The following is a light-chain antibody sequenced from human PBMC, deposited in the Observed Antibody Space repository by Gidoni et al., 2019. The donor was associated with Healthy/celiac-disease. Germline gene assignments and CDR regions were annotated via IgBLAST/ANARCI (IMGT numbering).Light chain of an antibody. Sequence: TLSVSPGERATISCRASQSVSSYLAWYQQKPGQAPRLLIYDASSRDTGIPARFSGSGSGTDFTLTISSLEPEDFAVYYCQQRSNWPLTFGGGTKVEIK. CDR1: QSVSSY. CDR3: QQRSNWPLT. J-gene: IGKJ4*01. CDR2: DAS. V-gene: IGKV3-11*01.